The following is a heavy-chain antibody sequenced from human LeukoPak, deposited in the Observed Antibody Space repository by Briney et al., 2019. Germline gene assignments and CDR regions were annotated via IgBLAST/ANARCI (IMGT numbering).Heavy chain of an antibody. V-gene: IGHV4-59*01. CDR2: IYYSGST. D-gene: IGHD5-12*01. CDR3: ARDRGYDFPLGY. J-gene: IGHJ4*02. Sequence: RPSETLSLTCTVSGGSISSYCWSWIRQPPGKGLEWIGYIYYSGSTNYNPSLKSRVTISVDTSKNQFSLKLSSVTAADTAVYYCARDRGYDFPLGYWGQGTLVTVSS. CDR1: GGSISSYC.